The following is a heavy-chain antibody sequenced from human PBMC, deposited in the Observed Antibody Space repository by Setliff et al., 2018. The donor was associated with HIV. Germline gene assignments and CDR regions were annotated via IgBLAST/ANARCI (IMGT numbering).Heavy chain of an antibody. V-gene: IGHV1-69*10. Sequence: ASVKVSCKASGYSFTTYAISWVRQAPGRGLEWVGGIIPTLGVAHNAQKFQGRVTITADKSTNTAFMELSSLRSEDTAVYYCARLRGRIVVPSAMPSWGQGTLVTVSS. CDR3: ARLRGRIVVPSAMPS. CDR1: GYSFTTYA. CDR2: IIPTLGVA. J-gene: IGHJ5*02. D-gene: IGHD2-2*01.